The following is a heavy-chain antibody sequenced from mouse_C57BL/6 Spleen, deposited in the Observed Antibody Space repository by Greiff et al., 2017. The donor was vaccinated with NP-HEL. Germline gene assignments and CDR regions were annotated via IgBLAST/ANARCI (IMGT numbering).Heavy chain of an antibody. V-gene: IGHV1-4*01. D-gene: IGHD2-10*01. CDR3: ARSSYSNIFDY. CDR1: GYTFTSYT. CDR2: INPSSGYT. Sequence: QVQLKQSGAELARPGASVKMSCKASGYTFTSYTMHWVKQRPGQGLEWIGYINPSSGYTKYNQKFKDKATLTADKSSSTAYMQLSSLTSEDSAVYYCARSSYSNIFDYWGQGTTLTVSS. J-gene: IGHJ2*01.